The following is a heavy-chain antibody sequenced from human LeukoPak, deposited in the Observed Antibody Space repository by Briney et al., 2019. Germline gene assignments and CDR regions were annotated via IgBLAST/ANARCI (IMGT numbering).Heavy chain of an antibody. CDR1: GDSISGFY. J-gene: IGHJ6*03. CDR3: ARGLPSYGDYVDYYFYMDV. CDR2: ISTSRST. V-gene: IGHV4-4*07. D-gene: IGHD4-17*01. Sequence: SETLSLTCTVSGDSISGFYWSWIRQPAGKGLQWIGRISTSRSTNYNPSLKSRVTMSVDRSKNEFSLTVRSVTAADTALYYCARGLPSYGDYVDYYFYMDVWGKGTTVTVSS.